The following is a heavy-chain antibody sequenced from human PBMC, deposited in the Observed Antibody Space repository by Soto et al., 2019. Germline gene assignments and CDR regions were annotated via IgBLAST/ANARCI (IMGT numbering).Heavy chain of an antibody. CDR1: GDSMIPFC. V-gene: IGHV4-59*13. J-gene: IGHJ6*02. CDR2: IYYSGNT. Sequence: SETLSLTCTVSGDSMIPFCWNWIRQSPTKGLEWIGYIYYSGNTNYNPSLKSRVAISVDTSKNQFYLKLDSVTAADTAVYYCARGVYDYWSGYYAGSGLDVWGQGTTVTVSS. D-gene: IGHD3-3*01. CDR3: ARGVYDYWSGYYAGSGLDV.